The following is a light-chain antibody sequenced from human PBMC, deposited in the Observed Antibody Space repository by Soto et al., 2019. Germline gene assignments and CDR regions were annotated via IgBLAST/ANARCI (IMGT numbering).Light chain of an antibody. V-gene: IGLV2-23*01. CDR3: CSYAGISIHVV. Sequence: QSALTQPASVSGSPGQSITISCTGTSSDVGSYNLVSWYQQHPGKAPKLMIYEGSKRPSGVSNRFSGSKSGNTASLTISGLQAEDEADYYCCSYAGISIHVVFGGGTKLTVL. J-gene: IGLJ2*01. CDR2: EGS. CDR1: SSDVGSYNL.